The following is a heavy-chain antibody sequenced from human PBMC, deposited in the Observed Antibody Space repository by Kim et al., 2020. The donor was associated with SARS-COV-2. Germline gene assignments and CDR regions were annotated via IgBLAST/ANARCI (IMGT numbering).Heavy chain of an antibody. CDR2: IHHSGNT. D-gene: IGHD3-22*01. Sequence: SETLSLTCAVYDGSFSDYFWSWIRQPPGEGLEWIAEIHHSGNTNYNPSLKSRVTISVDTSKKQISLKVFSVTAAYTAVYYCARTYYGFDYWGQGTLVTVSS. CDR3: ARTYYGFDY. V-gene: IGHV4-34*01. J-gene: IGHJ4*02. CDR1: DGSFSDYF.